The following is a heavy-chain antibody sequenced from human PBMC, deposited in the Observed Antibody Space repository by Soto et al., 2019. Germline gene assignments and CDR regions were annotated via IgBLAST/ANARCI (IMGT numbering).Heavy chain of an antibody. V-gene: IGHV3-23*01. CDR3: AKVAYSSGWYVLYYFDY. D-gene: IGHD6-19*01. J-gene: IGHJ4*02. CDR2: ISGSGGST. CDR1: VFTCSSYA. Sequence: GSLRLSGAASVFTCSSYAMSWVRQAPGKGLEWVSAISGSGGSTYYADSVKGRFTISRDNSKNTLYLQMNSLRAEDTAVYYCAKVAYSSGWYVLYYFDYWGQGTLVTVSS.